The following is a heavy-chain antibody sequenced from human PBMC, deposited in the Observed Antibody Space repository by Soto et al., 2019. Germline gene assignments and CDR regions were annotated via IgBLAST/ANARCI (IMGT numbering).Heavy chain of an antibody. D-gene: IGHD6-19*01. CDR1: GFTFSSYG. V-gene: IGHV3-33*01. J-gene: IGHJ5*02. CDR3: AREGSSGWYNWFDP. Sequence: LRLSCAASGFTFSSYGMHWVRQAPGKGLEWVAVIWYDGSNKYYADSVKGRFTISRDNSKNTLYLQMNSLRAEDTAVYYCAREGSSGWYNWFDPWGQGTLVTVSS. CDR2: IWYDGSNK.